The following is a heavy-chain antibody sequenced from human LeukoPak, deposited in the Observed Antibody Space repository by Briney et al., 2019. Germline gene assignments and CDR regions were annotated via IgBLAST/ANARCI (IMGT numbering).Heavy chain of an antibody. J-gene: IGHJ4*02. V-gene: IGHV3-30*02. CDR1: GFTFSDFG. Sequence: GGSLRLSCAASGFTFSDFGMHWVRQAPGKGLEWVAYIRNNGGSRMYADSVKGRFTISRDDSKDTLSLQMNSLRAEDTALYYCAKDFWSTYDAYWGQGTVVTVSS. CDR2: IRNNGGSR. CDR3: AKDFWSTYDAY. D-gene: IGHD3-3*01.